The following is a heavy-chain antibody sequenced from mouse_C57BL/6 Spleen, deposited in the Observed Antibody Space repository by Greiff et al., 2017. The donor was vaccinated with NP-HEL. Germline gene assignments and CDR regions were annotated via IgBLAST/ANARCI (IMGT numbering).Heavy chain of an antibody. CDR2: ISSGSSTI. J-gene: IGHJ3*01. D-gene: IGHD2-14*01. CDR3: AREGVRRRGSFAY. CDR1: GFTFSDYG. Sequence: EVKLVESGGGLVKPGGSLKLSCAASGFTFSDYGMHWVRQAPEKGLEWVAYISSGSSTIYYADTVKGRFTISRDNAKNTLFLQMTSLRSEDTAMYYCAREGVRRRGSFAYWGQGTLVTVSA. V-gene: IGHV5-17*01.